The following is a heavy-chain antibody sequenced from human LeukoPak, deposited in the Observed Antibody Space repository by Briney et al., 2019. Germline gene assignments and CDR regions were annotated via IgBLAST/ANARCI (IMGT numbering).Heavy chain of an antibody. Sequence: PGGSLRLSCAASGFTFSSYGMHWVRQAPGKGLEWVLFIRYDGTNKYYADSVKGRFTISRDNSKNTLYLQMNSLRAEDTAMYYCARGGKIALAGTRSSQYFQHWGQGTLVTVSS. CDR3: ARGGKIALAGTRSSQYFQH. CDR2: IRYDGTNK. CDR1: GFTFSSYG. D-gene: IGHD6-19*01. J-gene: IGHJ1*01. V-gene: IGHV3-30*02.